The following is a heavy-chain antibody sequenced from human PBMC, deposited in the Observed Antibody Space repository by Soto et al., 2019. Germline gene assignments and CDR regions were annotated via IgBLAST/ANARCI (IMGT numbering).Heavy chain of an antibody. CDR3: ARVDGTRYYYDSSGYYRRWFDP. Sequence: KPSETLSLTCAVSGGSISSGGYSWSWIRQPPGKGLEWIGYIYHSGSTYYNPSLKSRVTISVDRSKNQFSLKLSSVTAADTAVHYCARVDGTRYYYDSSGYYRRWFDPWGQGTLVTVSS. J-gene: IGHJ5*02. V-gene: IGHV4-30-2*01. CDR1: GGSISSGGYS. D-gene: IGHD3-22*01. CDR2: IYHSGST.